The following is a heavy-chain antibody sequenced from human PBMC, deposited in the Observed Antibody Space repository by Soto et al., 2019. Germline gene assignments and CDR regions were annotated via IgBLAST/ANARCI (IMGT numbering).Heavy chain of an antibody. J-gene: IGHJ4*02. V-gene: IGHV4-59*01. CDR2: IYYTGGT. D-gene: IGHD2-2*01. Sequence: SETLSLTCTVSGGYISSYYWSWIRQSPEKGLEWIGYIYYTGGTKYNPSLTSRATISADTSRNHFSLKLTSVTAADTAVYYCARLEVGLDYWGQGVLVTVSS. CDR3: ARLEVGLDY. CDR1: GGYISSYY.